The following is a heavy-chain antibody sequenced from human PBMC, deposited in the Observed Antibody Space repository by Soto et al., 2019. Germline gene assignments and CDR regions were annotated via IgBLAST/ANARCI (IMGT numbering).Heavy chain of an antibody. J-gene: IGHJ4*02. CDR2: ISSSSSYI. CDR3: ARDPTDGYRSAWYGDY. V-gene: IGHV3-21*01. CDR1: GFTFSSFS. Sequence: EVQLVESGGGLVKPGGSLRLSCAASGFTFSSFSMNWVRQAPGKGLEWVSSISSSSSYIYYADSLKGRFTISRDNAKNSLYLQMNSLRAEDTAVYYCARDPTDGYRSAWYGDYWGQGTLVTVSS. D-gene: IGHD6-19*01.